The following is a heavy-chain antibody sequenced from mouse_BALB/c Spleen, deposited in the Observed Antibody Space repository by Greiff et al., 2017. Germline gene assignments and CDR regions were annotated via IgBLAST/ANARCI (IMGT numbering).Heavy chain of an antibody. J-gene: IGHJ2*01. V-gene: IGHV5-12-1*01. Sequence: EVQLVESGGGLVKPGGSLKLSCAASGFAFSSYDMSWVRQTPEKRLEWVAYISSGGGSTYYPDTVKGRFTISRDNAKNTLYLQMSSLKSEDTAMYYCARHDWGFDYWGLGTTLTVSS. CDR3: ARHDWGFDY. CDR2: ISSGGGST. CDR1: GFAFSSYD. D-gene: IGHD4-1*01.